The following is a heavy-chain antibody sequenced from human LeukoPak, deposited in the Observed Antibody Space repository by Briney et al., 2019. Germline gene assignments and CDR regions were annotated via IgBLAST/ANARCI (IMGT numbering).Heavy chain of an antibody. J-gene: IGHJ6*02. V-gene: IGHV3-23*01. Sequence: GGSLRLSCAASGFTFSSYAMSWVRQAPGKGLEWVSAISGSDDSTYYADSVKGRFTISRDNSKNTLYLQMNSLRAEDTAVYYCARDLIVGYYYYGMDVWGQGTTVTVSS. D-gene: IGHD2-21*01. CDR3: ARDLIVGYYYYGMDV. CDR1: GFTFSSYA. CDR2: ISGSDDST.